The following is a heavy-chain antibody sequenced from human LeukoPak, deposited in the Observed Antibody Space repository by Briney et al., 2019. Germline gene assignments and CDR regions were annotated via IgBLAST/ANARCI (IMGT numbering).Heavy chain of an antibody. Sequence: GGSLRLSCAASGFAFSSYWMHWVRQAPGGLVWVSRINSDGSSTSYADSVKGRFTISRDNAKNTLYLQMNSLRAEDTAVYYCARAAIGRYLDGVDYWGQGTLVTVSS. J-gene: IGHJ4*02. CDR1: GFAFSSYW. CDR2: INSDGSST. V-gene: IGHV3-74*01. D-gene: IGHD3-9*01. CDR3: ARAAIGRYLDGVDY.